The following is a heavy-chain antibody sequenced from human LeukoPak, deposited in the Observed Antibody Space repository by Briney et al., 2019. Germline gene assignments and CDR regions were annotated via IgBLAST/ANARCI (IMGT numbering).Heavy chain of an antibody. V-gene: IGHV3-48*03. CDR1: GFTFSSYE. D-gene: IGHD3-10*02. Sequence: GGSLRLSCAASGFTFSSYEMNWVRQAPGKGLEWVSYISSSGNTIYYADSVKGRFTISRDNAKNSLYLQMNSLRAEDTAVYYCAELGITMIGGVWGKGTTVTISS. CDR3: AELGITMIGGV. J-gene: IGHJ6*04. CDR2: ISSSGNTI.